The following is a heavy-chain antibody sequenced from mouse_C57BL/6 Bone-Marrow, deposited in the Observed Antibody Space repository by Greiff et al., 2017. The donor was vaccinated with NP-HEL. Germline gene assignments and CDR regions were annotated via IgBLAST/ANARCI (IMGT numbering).Heavy chain of an antibody. J-gene: IGHJ3*01. CDR3: AREKIYYDYPWFAY. D-gene: IGHD2-4*01. CDR2: ISYDGSN. V-gene: IGHV3-6*01. CDR1: GYSITSGYY. Sequence: EVKLMESGPGLVKPSQSLSLTCSVTGYSITSGYYWNWIRQFPGNKLEWMGYISYDGSNNYNPSLKNRISITRDTSKNQFFLKLNSVTTEDTATYYCAREKIYYDYPWFAYWGQGTLVTVSA.